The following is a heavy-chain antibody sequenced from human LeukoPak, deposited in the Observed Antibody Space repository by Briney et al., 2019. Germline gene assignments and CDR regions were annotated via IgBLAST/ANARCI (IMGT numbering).Heavy chain of an antibody. CDR3: AEGTTA. J-gene: IGHJ5*02. CDR1: GFTFTNHW. CDR2: INQDGSEK. V-gene: IGHV3-7*01. Sequence: GGSLRLFCAASGFTFTNHWMSCVRQAPGKGLEWVANINQDGSEKFYVDSVKGRFTISRDNAKNSLYLQMNSLRAEDTAVYYCAEGTTAWGQGTLVTVSS. D-gene: IGHD2/OR15-2a*01.